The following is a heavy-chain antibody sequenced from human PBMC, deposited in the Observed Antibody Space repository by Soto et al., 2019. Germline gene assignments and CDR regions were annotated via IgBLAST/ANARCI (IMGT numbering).Heavy chain of an antibody. CDR1: GFSFIDYW. CDR2: TNWDGSDT. CDR3: AKLDLAVAGTIYY. V-gene: IGHV3-74*01. Sequence: PGGSLRLSCGASGFSFIDYWMHWVRQAPGKGLVWVSRTNWDGSDTSYADSVKGRFTISRDNSKNTLYLQMNSLRAEDTAVYYCAKLDLAVAGTIYYWGQGTLVTVSS. D-gene: IGHD6-19*01. J-gene: IGHJ4*02.